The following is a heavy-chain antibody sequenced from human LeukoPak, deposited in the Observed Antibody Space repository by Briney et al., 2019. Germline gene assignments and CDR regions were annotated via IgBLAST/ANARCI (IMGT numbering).Heavy chain of an antibody. D-gene: IGHD5-18*01. J-gene: IGHJ4*02. V-gene: IGHV3-30*03. Sequence: GGSLRLSCAASGFTFSSYGMHWVRQAPGKGLEWVAVISYDGSNKYYADSVKGRFTISRDNSKNTLYLQMNSLRAEDTAVYYCTAMVNPWGKGTLVTVSS. CDR3: TAMVNP. CDR1: GFTFSSYG. CDR2: ISYDGSNK.